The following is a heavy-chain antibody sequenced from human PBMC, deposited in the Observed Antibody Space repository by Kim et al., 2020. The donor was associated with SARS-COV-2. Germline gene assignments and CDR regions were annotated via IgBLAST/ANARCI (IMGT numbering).Heavy chain of an antibody. V-gene: IGHV3-74*01. CDR1: GFTFSSYW. CDR2: INSDGTT. Sequence: GGSLRLSCAASGFTFSSYWMHWVRQAPGKGLVWVSRINSDGTTTYADSVKGRFTISRDNAKSTLYQQMNSLSAEDTAVYYCTRDERITIISPGAFNMWGQGTMVTVSS. CDR3: TRDERITIISPGAFNM. D-gene: IGHD1-20*01. J-gene: IGHJ3*02.